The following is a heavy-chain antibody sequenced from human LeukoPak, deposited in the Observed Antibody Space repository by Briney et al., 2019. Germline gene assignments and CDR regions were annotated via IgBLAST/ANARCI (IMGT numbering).Heavy chain of an antibody. Sequence: GGSLRLSCAASGFTFSSYGMHWVRQAPGKGLEWVAVIYSGGSTYYADSVKGRFTISRDNSKNTLYLQMNSLRAEDTAVYYCARSITMIWGYYFDYWGQGTLVTVSS. J-gene: IGHJ4*02. CDR3: ARSITMIWGYYFDY. V-gene: IGHV3-66*01. CDR2: IYSGGST. D-gene: IGHD3-22*01. CDR1: GFTFSSYG.